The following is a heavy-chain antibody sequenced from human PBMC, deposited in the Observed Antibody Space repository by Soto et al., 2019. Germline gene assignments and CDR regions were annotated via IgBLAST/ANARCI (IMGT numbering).Heavy chain of an antibody. D-gene: IGHD3-10*01. CDR2: IIPILGTA. V-gene: IGHV1-69*01. CDR3: ASDVSRSGSGSIRGSYYYYGMDV. CDR1: GGTFSSYA. J-gene: IGHJ6*02. Sequence: QVQLVQSGAEVKKPGSSVKVSCKASGGTFSSYAISWVRQAPGQGLEWMGGIIPILGTANYAQKFQGRVTITADESTSTGYMELSSLRSEDTAVYYCASDVSRSGSGSIRGSYYYYGMDVWGQGTTVTVSS.